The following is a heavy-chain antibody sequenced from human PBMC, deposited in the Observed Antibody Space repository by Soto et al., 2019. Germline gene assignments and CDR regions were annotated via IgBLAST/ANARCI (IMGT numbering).Heavy chain of an antibody. J-gene: IGHJ5*02. CDR2: IYYSGST. CDR3: ARHSLPFLVVPAAIDNWFDP. V-gene: IGHV4-39*01. Sequence: SETLSLTCTVSGGSISSSSYYWGWIRQPPGKGLEWIGSIYYSGSTYYNPSLKSRVTISVDTSKNQFSLKLSSVTAADTAVYYCARHSLPFLVVPAAIDNWFDPWGQGTLVTVS. D-gene: IGHD2-2*02. CDR1: GGSISSSSYY.